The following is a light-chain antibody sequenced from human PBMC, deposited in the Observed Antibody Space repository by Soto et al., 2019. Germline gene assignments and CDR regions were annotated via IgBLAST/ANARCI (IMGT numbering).Light chain of an antibody. V-gene: IGLV2-8*01. CDR2: EVT. J-gene: IGLJ3*02. Sequence: QSELSQPPSASGSPGQSVTISCTGTSSDVGAYDYVSWYQQYPGKAPKLMIYEVTKRPSGVPDRFSGSKSGNTASLTVSGLQAEDEADYYCSSYAGSNNFVVFGGGTKLTVL. CDR3: SSYAGSNNFVV. CDR1: SSDVGAYDY.